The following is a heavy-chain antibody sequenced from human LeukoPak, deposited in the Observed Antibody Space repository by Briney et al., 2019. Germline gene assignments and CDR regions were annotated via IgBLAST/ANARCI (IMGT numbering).Heavy chain of an antibody. Sequence: PGGSLRLSCAASGLTFSSYGLSWVRQAPGKGLEWVSGISGSETTYYADSVKGRFTISRDNSKNTSFLQMNSLRAEDTALYYCGKSSGGDYLQYFDSWGQGTLVTVSS. V-gene: IGHV3-23*01. D-gene: IGHD2-21*02. J-gene: IGHJ4*02. CDR2: ISGSETT. CDR1: GLTFSSYG. CDR3: GKSSGGDYLQYFDS.